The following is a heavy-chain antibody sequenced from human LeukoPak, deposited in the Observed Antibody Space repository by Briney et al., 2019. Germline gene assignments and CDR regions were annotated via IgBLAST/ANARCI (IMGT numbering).Heavy chain of an antibody. D-gene: IGHD1-26*01. J-gene: IGHJ5*02. CDR2: IYYSGST. CDR1: GGSISSYY. Sequence: PSETLSLTCTVSGGSISSYYWSWIRQPPGKGLEWIGNIYYSGSTNYNPSLKSRVTISVDTSKNQFSLKLSSVTAADTAVYYCARDVATPTSNWFDPWGQGTLVTVSS. V-gene: IGHV4-59*01. CDR3: ARDVATPTSNWFDP.